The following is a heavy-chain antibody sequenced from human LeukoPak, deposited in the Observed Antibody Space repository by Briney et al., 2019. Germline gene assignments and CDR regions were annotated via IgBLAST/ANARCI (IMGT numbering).Heavy chain of an antibody. V-gene: IGHV3-21*01. CDR2: VSSSSSYI. D-gene: IGHD3-3*01. Sequence: GGSLRLSCAASGFTFSSYSMNWVRQAPGKGLEWVSSVSSSSSYIYYADSVKGRFTISRDNAKNSLYLQMNSLRAEDTAVYYCARADFWSGYNIYYYYYGMDVWGQGTTVTVSS. CDR3: ARADFWSGYNIYYYYYGMDV. CDR1: GFTFSSYS. J-gene: IGHJ6*02.